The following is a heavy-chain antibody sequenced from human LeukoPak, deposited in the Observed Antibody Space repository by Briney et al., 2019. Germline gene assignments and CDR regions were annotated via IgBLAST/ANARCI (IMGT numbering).Heavy chain of an antibody. CDR3: ARDSEVGLYDGSGQMTYYFDY. D-gene: IGHD3-22*01. V-gene: IGHV3-74*01. CDR1: GFTFRTYW. CDR2: INEDGSIT. J-gene: IGHJ4*02. Sequence: GGSLRLSCAVSGFTFRTYWMHWVRQVPGEGLVWVSRINEDGSITNYADSVKGRFSISRDNAKNTLYLQMNSLRAEDTAVYYCARDSEVGLYDGSGQMTYYFDYWGQGTLVTVSS.